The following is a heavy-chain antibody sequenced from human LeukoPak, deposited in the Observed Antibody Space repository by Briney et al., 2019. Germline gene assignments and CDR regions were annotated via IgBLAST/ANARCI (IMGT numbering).Heavy chain of an antibody. Sequence: GASVKVSCKASGYTFTSYYMHWVRQAPGQGLEWMGIINPSGGSTSYAQKFQGRVTITRNTSISTAYMELSSLRSEDTAVYYCARGRHSSSWYGFGFDPWGQGTLVTVSS. V-gene: IGHV1-46*01. J-gene: IGHJ5*02. D-gene: IGHD6-13*01. CDR2: INPSGGST. CDR1: GYTFTSYY. CDR3: ARGRHSSSWYGFGFDP.